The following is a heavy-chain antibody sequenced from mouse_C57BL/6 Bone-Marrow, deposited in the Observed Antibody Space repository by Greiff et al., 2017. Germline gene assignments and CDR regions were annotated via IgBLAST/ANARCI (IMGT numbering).Heavy chain of an antibody. CDR1: GFNIKDDY. V-gene: IGHV14-4*01. CDR2: IDPENGDT. D-gene: IGHD2-2*01. J-gene: IGHJ3*01. Sequence: KQSGAELVRPGASVKLSCTASGFNIKDDYMHWVKQRPEQGLEWIGWIDPENGDTEYDSKFQGKATITADTSSNTAYLQLSSLTSEDTAVYYCIIYYGYHFAYGGQGTLVTVSA. CDR3: IIYYGYHFAY.